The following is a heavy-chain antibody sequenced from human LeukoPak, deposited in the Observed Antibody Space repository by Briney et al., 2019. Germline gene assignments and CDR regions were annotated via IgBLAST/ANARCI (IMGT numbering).Heavy chain of an antibody. V-gene: IGHV1-2*02. CDR3: AREGIQLWLSDAFDI. CDR2: INPNSGGT. CDR1: GYTCTGYY. Sequence: GASVKVSCKASGYTCTGYYMHWVRQAPGQGLEWMGWINPNSGGTNYAQKFQGRVTMTRDTSISTAYMELSRLRSDDTAVYYCAREGIQLWLSDAFDIWGQGTMVTVSS. J-gene: IGHJ3*02. D-gene: IGHD5-18*01.